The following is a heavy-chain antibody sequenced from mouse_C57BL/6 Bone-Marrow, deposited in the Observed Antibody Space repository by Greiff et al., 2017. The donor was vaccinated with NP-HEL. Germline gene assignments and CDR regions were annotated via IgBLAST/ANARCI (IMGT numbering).Heavy chain of an antibody. Sequence: VMLVESGAELARPGASVKLSCKASGYTFTSYGISWVKQRTGQGLEWIGEIYPRSGNTYYNEKFKGKATLTADKSSSTAYMELRSLTSEDSAVYFCARSPYYYGSSPYYWGQGTTLTVSS. D-gene: IGHD1-1*01. CDR2: IYPRSGNT. CDR3: ARSPYYYGSSPYY. V-gene: IGHV1-81*01. J-gene: IGHJ2*01. CDR1: GYTFTSYG.